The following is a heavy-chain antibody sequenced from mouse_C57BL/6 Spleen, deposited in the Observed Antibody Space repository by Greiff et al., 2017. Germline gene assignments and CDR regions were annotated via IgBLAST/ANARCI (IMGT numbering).Heavy chain of an antibody. J-gene: IGHJ2*01. D-gene: IGHD4-1*01. V-gene: IGHV3-1*01. Sequence: VQLQQSGPGMVKPSQSLSLTCTVTGYSITSGYDWHWIRHFPGNKLEWMGYISYSGSTNYNPSLKSRISITHDTSKNHFFLKLNSVTTEDTATYYCARGLTGFDYWGQGTTLTVSS. CDR2: ISYSGST. CDR1: GYSITSGYD. CDR3: ARGLTGFDY.